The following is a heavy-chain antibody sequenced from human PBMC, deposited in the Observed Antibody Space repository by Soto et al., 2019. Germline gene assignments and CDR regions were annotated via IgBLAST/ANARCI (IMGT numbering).Heavy chain of an antibody. CDR1: GFTFSSYG. J-gene: IGHJ6*02. V-gene: IGHV3-30*18. CDR2: ISYDGSNK. D-gene: IGHD2-15*01. Sequence: PGGSLRLSCAASGFTFSSYGMHWVRQAPGKGLEWVAVISYDGSNKYYADSVKGRFTISRDNSKNTLYLQMNSLRAEDTAVYYCAKDLDIVVVVAATPEYYYGMDVWGQGTTVTVSS. CDR3: AKDLDIVVVVAATPEYYYGMDV.